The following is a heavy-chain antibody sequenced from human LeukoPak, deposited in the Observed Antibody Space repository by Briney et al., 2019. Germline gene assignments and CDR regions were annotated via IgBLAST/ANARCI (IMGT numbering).Heavy chain of an antibody. J-gene: IGHJ3*02. CDR3: AKGRVSGSYYGWDAFDI. CDR1: GFTFTTYW. V-gene: IGHV3-9*03. D-gene: IGHD1-26*01. Sequence: SGGSLRLSCAAAGFTFTTYWMTWVRQAPGKGLEWVSGISWNSGSIGYADSVKGRFTISRDNAKNSLYLQMNSLRAEDMALYYCAKGRVSGSYYGWDAFDIWGQGTMVTVSS. CDR2: ISWNSGSI.